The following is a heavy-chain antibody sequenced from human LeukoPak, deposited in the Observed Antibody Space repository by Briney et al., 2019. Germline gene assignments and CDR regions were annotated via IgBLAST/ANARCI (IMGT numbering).Heavy chain of an antibody. CDR2: ISGSGGST. J-gene: IGHJ4*02. CDR1: GFTFSSYA. CDR3: AKGVALFWSGYYYFHY. Sequence: GGSLRLSCAASGFTFSSYAMSWVRQAPGKGLEWVSAISGSGGSTYYADSVKGRFTTSRDNSKNTLYLQMNSLRAEDTAVYYCAKGVALFWSGYYYFHYWGQGTLVTVSS. D-gene: IGHD3-3*01. V-gene: IGHV3-23*01.